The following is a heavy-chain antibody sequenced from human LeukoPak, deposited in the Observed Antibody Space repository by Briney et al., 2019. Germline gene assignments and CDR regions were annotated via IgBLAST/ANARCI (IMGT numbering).Heavy chain of an antibody. CDR1: GFTFSRHS. D-gene: IGHD2-15*01. J-gene: IGHJ4*02. V-gene: IGHV3-48*04. Sequence: PGGSLRLSCAASGFTFSRHSMNWVRQAPGKGLEWVSYISSSDNTIYYAVSVKGRFTISRDNAKNSLYLQMNSLRADDTAVYYCARGSLSGRGSSFDYWGQGTLVTVSS. CDR3: ARGSLSGRGSSFDY. CDR2: ISSSDNTI.